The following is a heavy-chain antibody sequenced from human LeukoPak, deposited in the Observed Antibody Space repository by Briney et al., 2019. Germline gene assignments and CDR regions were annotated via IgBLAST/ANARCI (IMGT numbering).Heavy chain of an antibody. D-gene: IGHD2-2*01. CDR2: MSGSGGST. CDR1: GFTFDDYA. CDR3: ARGIGYCSSTSCPDY. J-gene: IGHJ4*02. V-gene: IGHV3-23*01. Sequence: GRSLRLSCAASGFTFDDYAMSWVRQAPGKGLEWVSAMSGSGGSTYYADSVKGRFTISRDNAKNSLYLQMNSLRAEDTAVYYCARGIGYCSSTSCPDYWGQGTLVTVSS.